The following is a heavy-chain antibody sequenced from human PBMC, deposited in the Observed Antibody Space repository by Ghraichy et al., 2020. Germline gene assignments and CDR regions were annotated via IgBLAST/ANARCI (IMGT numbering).Heavy chain of an antibody. CDR2: IYYSGST. CDR3: ARYPVTVTTTYFDY. D-gene: IGHD4-17*01. V-gene: IGHV4-61*01. J-gene: IGHJ4*02. Sequence: TLSLTCTVSGGSVSSGSYYWSWIRQPPGKGLEWIGYIYYSGSTNYNPSLKSRVTISVDTSKNQFSLKLSSVTAADTAVYYCARYPVTVTTTYFDYWGQGTLVTVSS. CDR1: GGSVSSGSYY.